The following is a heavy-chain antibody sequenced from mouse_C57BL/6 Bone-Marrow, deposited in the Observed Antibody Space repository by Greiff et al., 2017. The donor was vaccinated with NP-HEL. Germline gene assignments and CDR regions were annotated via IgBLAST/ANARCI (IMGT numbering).Heavy chain of an antibody. CDR1: GFTFSDYG. V-gene: IGHV5-17*01. D-gene: IGHD1-1*01. CDR3: ARPGGSSYYFDY. J-gene: IGHJ2*01. Sequence: EVMLVESGGGLVKPGGSLKLSCAASGFTFSDYGMHWVRQAPEKGLEWVAYISSGSSTISYADTVKGRFTISRDNAKNTLFLQMTSLRSEDTAMYYCARPGGSSYYFDYWGQGTTLTVSS. CDR2: ISSGSSTI.